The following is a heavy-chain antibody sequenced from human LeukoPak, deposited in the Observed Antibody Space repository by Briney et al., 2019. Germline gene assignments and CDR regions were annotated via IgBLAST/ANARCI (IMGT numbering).Heavy chain of an antibody. V-gene: IGHV3-30*03. Sequence: SGGSLRLSCAASGFTFSSYGMHWVRQAPGKGLEWVAVISYDGSNKYYADSVKGRFTISRDNSKNTLYLQMNSLRAEDTAVYYCARSGGTYGWFDPWGQGTLVTVSS. CDR3: ARSGGTYGWFDP. CDR2: ISYDGSNK. D-gene: IGHD1-26*01. CDR1: GFTFSSYG. J-gene: IGHJ5*02.